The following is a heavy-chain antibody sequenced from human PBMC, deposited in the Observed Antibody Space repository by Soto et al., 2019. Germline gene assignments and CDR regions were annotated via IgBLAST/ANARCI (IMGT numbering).Heavy chain of an antibody. CDR2: IYDSGST. CDR1: GGSISRYY. J-gene: IGHJ4*02. CDR3: ARRDIAVAGTGYFDY. D-gene: IGHD6-19*01. Sequence: QVQLQESGPGLVKPSETLSLTCTVSGGSISRYYWSWIRQPPGKGLEWIGYIYDSGSTNYNPSLKSRVTISADTSKNQFSLKLSSVTAADTAVYYCARRDIAVAGTGYFDYWGQGTLVTVSS. V-gene: IGHV4-59*01.